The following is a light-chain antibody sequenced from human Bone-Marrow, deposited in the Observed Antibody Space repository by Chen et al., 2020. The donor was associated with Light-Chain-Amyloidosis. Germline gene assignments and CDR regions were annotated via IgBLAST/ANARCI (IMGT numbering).Light chain of an antibody. Sequence: SYELTQPPSVSVSPGQTARITCSGDDLPTKYAYWYQQKPGQAPVLVIHRDTERPSGISERFSGSSSGTTATWTISGVQAEDEADYHCQSADSSGTYEVTFGGGTKLTVL. CDR3: QSADSSGTYEVT. CDR1: DLPTKY. V-gene: IGLV3-25*03. J-gene: IGLJ2*01. CDR2: RDT.